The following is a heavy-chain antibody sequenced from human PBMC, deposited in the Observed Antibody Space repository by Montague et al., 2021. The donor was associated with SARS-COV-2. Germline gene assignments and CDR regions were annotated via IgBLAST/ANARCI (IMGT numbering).Heavy chain of an antibody. Sequence: SETLSLTCTVSGGSISSFYWSWFRQPPGKGLEWIGYISDSGSTNYNPSLTSRVTMSVDTSKNQFSLKVNSVTAADTAVYYCARHYSSTLPGAYWGQGTLVTVSS. V-gene: IGHV4-59*08. CDR2: ISDSGST. J-gene: IGHJ4*02. D-gene: IGHD4-11*01. CDR1: GGSISSFY. CDR3: ARHYSSTLPGAY.